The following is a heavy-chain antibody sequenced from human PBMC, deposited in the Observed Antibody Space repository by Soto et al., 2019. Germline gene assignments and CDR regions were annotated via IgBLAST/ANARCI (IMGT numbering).Heavy chain of an antibody. V-gene: IGHV1-69*12. Sequence: QVQLVQAGAEVKKPGSSVKVSCKASGGTFSSYAISWVRQAPGQGLEWMGGIIPIFDTANYAQKFQGRVTMTADESTSTAYMELSSLRSEDTAVYYCARHECISSSCYYYYYYGMYVWGQGTTGTVSS. CDR3: ARHECISSSCYYYYYYGMYV. CDR2: IIPIFDTA. CDR1: GGTFSSYA. J-gene: IGHJ6*02. D-gene: IGHD2-15*01.